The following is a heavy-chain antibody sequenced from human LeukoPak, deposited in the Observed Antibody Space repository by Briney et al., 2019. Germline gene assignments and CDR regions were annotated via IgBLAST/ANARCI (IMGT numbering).Heavy chain of an antibody. V-gene: IGHV1-69*04. Sequence: SVKVSCKASGGTFSSYTISWVRQAPGQGLEWMGRTIPILGIANYAQKFQGRVTITADKSTSTAYMELSSLRSEDTAVYYCARDGNDILTGYYFDYWGQGTLVTVSS. CDR3: ARDGNDILTGYYFDY. D-gene: IGHD3-9*01. J-gene: IGHJ4*02. CDR2: TIPILGIA. CDR1: GGTFSSYT.